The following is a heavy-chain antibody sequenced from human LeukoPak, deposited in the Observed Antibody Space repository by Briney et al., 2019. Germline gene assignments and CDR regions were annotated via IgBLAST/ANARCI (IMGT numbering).Heavy chain of an antibody. Sequence: GGSLRLSCAASGFTFSSYSMNWVRQAPGKGLEWVSSISSSSSYIYYADSVKGRFTISRDNAKNSLYLQMNSLRAEDTAVYYCARGQSNYYGSGSYLRWGQGTLVTVSS. D-gene: IGHD3-10*01. CDR3: ARGQSNYYGSGSYLR. J-gene: IGHJ4*02. CDR2: ISSSSSYI. V-gene: IGHV3-21*01. CDR1: GFTFSSYS.